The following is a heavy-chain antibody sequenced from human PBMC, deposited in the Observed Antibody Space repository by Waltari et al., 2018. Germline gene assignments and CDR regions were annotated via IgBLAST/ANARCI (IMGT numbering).Heavy chain of an antibody. D-gene: IGHD3-3*01. CDR1: GGSFSGYY. V-gene: IGHV4-34*09. Sequence: QVQLQESGPGLVKPSQTLSLTCAVYGGSFSGYYWSWIRQPPGKGLEWIGEINHSGSTNYNPSLKSRVTISVDTSKNQFSLKLSSVTAADTAVYYCARRSDYDFWSGYGNMDVWGKGTTVTVSS. CDR2: INHSGST. CDR3: ARRSDYDFWSGYGNMDV. J-gene: IGHJ6*03.